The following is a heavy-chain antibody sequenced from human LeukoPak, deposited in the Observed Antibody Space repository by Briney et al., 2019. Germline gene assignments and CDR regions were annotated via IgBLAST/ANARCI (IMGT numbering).Heavy chain of an antibody. Sequence: SVKVSCQPFVGTFSRYAISWVRQAPGQGREWMGWINTDKGGTHYAQNFQGRVTMTTDTSTSTAYMDLRSLRSDDTAVYYCARADRSRYVDWSSPSGYYYGMDVWGQGTTVTVSS. CDR2: INTDKGGT. CDR1: VGTFSRYA. J-gene: IGHJ6*02. D-gene: IGHD3-9*01. CDR3: ARADRSRYVDWSSPSGYYYGMDV. V-gene: IGHV1-18*01.